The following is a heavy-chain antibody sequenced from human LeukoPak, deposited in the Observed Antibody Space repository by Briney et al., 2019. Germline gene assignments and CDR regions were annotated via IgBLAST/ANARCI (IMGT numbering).Heavy chain of an antibody. D-gene: IGHD3-3*01. J-gene: IGHJ4*02. Sequence: PGRSLRLSCSASGCTFSSYSMDWVRQAPGKGLEWVSYISSSSTTIYYADSVKGRFTISRDNAKNSLYLQMNSLRVADTAVYYCARGPYKDFWSGYSDYWGQGTLVTVSS. V-gene: IGHV3-48*01. CDR1: GCTFSSYS. CDR3: ARGPYKDFWSGYSDY. CDR2: ISSSSTTI.